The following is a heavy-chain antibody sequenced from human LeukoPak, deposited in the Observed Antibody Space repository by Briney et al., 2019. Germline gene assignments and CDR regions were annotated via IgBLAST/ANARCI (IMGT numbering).Heavy chain of an antibody. V-gene: IGHV3-23*01. CDR2: ISGSGGRT. D-gene: IGHD3-22*01. Sequence: GGSLRLSCAASGFTFRSYGMSWVRQAPGKGLEWVSGISGSGGRTFYADSVKGRFTISRDKSKNTLYLQMNSLRAEDAAVYYCAKDDYYDRSGYLYYFDYWGQGTLVTVSS. CDR3: AKDDYYDRSGYLYYFDY. CDR1: GFTFRSYG. J-gene: IGHJ4*02.